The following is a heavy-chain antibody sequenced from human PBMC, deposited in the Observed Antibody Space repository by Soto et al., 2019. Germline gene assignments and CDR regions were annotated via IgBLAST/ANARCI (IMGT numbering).Heavy chain of an antibody. CDR2: SSGGGDRA. Sequence: EVQLLESGGGLVQPGGSLRLSCVGSGFTFINYAMNWVRQTPGKGLEWVATSSGGGDRAFDADTVKGRFTISRDNSKNTVNLRMNSLRADDTAVYYCARKVLGSTSRPDWWYFDLWGRGTLVTVSS. CDR1: GFTFINYA. V-gene: IGHV3-23*01. D-gene: IGHD2-2*01. J-gene: IGHJ2*01. CDR3: ARKVLGSTSRPDWWYFDL.